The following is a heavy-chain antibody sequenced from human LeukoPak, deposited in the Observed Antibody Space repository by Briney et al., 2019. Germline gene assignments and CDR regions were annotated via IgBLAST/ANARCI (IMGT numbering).Heavy chain of an antibody. V-gene: IGHV1-18*01. D-gene: IGHD2-2*01. CDR2: ISVYNGNT. CDR3: ARVGAVPAAMPDYYMDV. CDR1: GYTFTSYG. Sequence: ASVKVSCKASGYTFTSYGISWVRQAPGQGLEWMGWISVYNGNTKYVQKFQGRVTMTTDTSTRTAYMELRSLRSEDTAVYYCARVGAVPAAMPDYYMDVWGKGTTVTISS. J-gene: IGHJ6*03.